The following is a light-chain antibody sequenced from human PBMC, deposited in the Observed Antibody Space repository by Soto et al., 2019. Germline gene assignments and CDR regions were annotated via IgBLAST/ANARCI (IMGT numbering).Light chain of an antibody. CDR1: QSVSSN. CDR2: GAS. Sequence: EIVMTQSPATLSVSPGERATLSCWASQSVSSNLAWYQQKPGQAPRLLIYGASTRATAIPARFSGSGSGTESTLTISSLQSEDFAVYYCQQYNNWPYTFGQGTQLEIK. V-gene: IGKV3-15*01. CDR3: QQYNNWPYT. J-gene: IGKJ2*01.